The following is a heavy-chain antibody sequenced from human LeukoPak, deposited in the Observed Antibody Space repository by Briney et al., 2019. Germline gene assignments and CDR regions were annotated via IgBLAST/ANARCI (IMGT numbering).Heavy chain of an antibody. V-gene: IGHV3-9*03. J-gene: IGHJ4*02. CDR3: AKGEDYDSSGYSYFDY. CDR2: ISWNSGSI. CDR1: GFTFDDYA. D-gene: IGHD3-22*01. Sequence: GWSLRLSCAASGFTFDDYAMHWVRQAPGKGLEWVSGISWNSGSIGYADSVKGRFTISRDNAKNSLYLQMNSLRAEDMALYYCAKGEDYDSSGYSYFDYWGQGTLVTVSS.